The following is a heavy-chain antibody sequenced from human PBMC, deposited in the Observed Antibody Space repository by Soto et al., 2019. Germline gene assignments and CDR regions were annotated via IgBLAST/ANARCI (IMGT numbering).Heavy chain of an antibody. Sequence: GASVKVSCKTSGYTFIGYYIHWVRQAPGQGLEWMGWINPNTGGTNYAQKFQGWVTVTRDTSISTAYMKLTRLTSDDTAVYYCARSLSVAVPDTRNMDVWGQGTTVTVSS. D-gene: IGHD6-19*01. CDR2: INPNTGGT. J-gene: IGHJ6*02. CDR1: GYTFIGYY. CDR3: ARSLSVAVPDTRNMDV. V-gene: IGHV1-2*04.